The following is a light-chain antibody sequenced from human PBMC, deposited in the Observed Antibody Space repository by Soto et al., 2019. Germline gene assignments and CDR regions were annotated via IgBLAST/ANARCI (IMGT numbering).Light chain of an antibody. V-gene: IGLV2-8*01. CDR2: EVS. Sequence: QSVLTQPPSASGSPGQSVTISCTGTSSDVGGYNYVSWYQQHPGKAPKLIIYEVSKRPSGVPDRFSGSKSGNTASLTVSGLQAEDEADYYCSSYAGSFVVFGGGTKVTVL. J-gene: IGLJ2*01. CDR3: SSYAGSFVV. CDR1: SSDVGGYNY.